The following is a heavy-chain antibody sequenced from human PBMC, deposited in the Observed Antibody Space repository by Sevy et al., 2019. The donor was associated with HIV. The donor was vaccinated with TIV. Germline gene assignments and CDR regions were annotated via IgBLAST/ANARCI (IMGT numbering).Heavy chain of an antibody. J-gene: IGHJ3*02. CDR2: IYSEGTK. V-gene: IGHV3-53*01. CDR1: GFTVSSNY. CDR3: AIGSVSLVIAKDAFHI. D-gene: IGHD2-21*01. Sequence: GGSLRLSCAASGFTVSSNYMIWVRQAPGKGLEWVSLIYSEGTKNYADSVKGRFTISRDNSKNILYLQMNSLRAGDTTVYYCAIGSVSLVIAKDAFHIWGQGTMVTVSS.